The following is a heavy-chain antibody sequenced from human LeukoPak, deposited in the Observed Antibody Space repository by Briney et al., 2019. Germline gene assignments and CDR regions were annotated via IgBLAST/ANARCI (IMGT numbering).Heavy chain of an antibody. CDR3: ARPPGGNYYFDY. V-gene: IGHV4-39*01. CDR1: GGSISSSTYY. D-gene: IGHD4-23*01. CDR2: KYSSGST. Sequence: SETLSLTCTVSGGSISSSTYYWGWIRQPPGKGLEWIGSKYSSGSTYYNPSLKSRVTISVDTSENQVSLKLSSVTAADTAVYYCARPPGGNYYFDYWGQGTLVTVSS. J-gene: IGHJ4*02.